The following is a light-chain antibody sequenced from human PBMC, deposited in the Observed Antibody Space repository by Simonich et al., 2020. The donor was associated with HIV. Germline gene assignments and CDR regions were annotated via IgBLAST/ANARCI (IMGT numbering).Light chain of an antibody. V-gene: IGKV1-8*01. CDR3: QQYYSTLMYT. J-gene: IGKJ2*01. CDR2: AAS. Sequence: AIRMTQSPSSLSASTGDRVTITCRASQGISSYLAWYHQKTGTAPKLLIYAASTLQSGVPSRFSGSGSGTDFTLTISCLQSEDFATYYCQQYYSTLMYTFGQGTKLEIK. CDR1: QGISSY.